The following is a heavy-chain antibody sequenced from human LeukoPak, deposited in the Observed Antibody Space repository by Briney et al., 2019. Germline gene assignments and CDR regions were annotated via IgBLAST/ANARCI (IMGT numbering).Heavy chain of an antibody. D-gene: IGHD7-27*01. CDR1: GGSISSGGYC. CDR2: IYHSGST. CDR3: GRARAPSNWGSAHFDY. V-gene: IGHV4-30-2*01. Sequence: SETLSLTCAVSGGSISSGGYCWSWIRQPPGKGLEWIGYIYHSGSTYYNPSLKSRVTISVDRSKNQFSLKLSSVTAADTAVYYCGRARAPSNWGSAHFDYWGQGTLVTVSS. J-gene: IGHJ4*02.